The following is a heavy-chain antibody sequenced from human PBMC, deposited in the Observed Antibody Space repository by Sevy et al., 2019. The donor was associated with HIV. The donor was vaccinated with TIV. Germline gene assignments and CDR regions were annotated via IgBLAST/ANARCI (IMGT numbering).Heavy chain of an antibody. CDR2: INHSGST. Sequence: SETLSLTCAVYGGSFSNDDWSWIRQPPGKGLEWIGEINHSGSTNYNPSLKSRVTISIDTSKNQFSLKLTSVTAADTAVYYCARWRGTRVTMMVVVTTGYFVNWRQGALVTVSS. V-gene: IGHV4-34*01. CDR3: ARWRGTRVTMMVVVTTGYFVN. J-gene: IGHJ4*02. D-gene: IGHD3-22*01. CDR1: GGSFSNDD.